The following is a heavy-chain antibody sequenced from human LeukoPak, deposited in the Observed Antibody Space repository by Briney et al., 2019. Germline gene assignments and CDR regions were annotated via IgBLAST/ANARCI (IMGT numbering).Heavy chain of an antibody. CDR3: ARGGSGSYYNVGVDY. Sequence: SETLSLTCTVSGGSISSGGYYWSWIRQPPGKGLEWIGYIYHSGSTYYNPSLKSRVTISVDTSKNQFSLKLSSVTAADTAVYYCARGGSGSYYNVGVDYWGQGTLVTVSS. CDR2: IYHSGST. V-gene: IGHV4-30-2*01. J-gene: IGHJ4*02. CDR1: GGSISSGGYY. D-gene: IGHD3-10*01.